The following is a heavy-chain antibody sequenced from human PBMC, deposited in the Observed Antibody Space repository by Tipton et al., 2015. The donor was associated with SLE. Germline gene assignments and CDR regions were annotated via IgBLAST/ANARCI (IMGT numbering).Heavy chain of an antibody. CDR1: GLTVSDND. V-gene: IGHV3-23*01. J-gene: IGHJ6*02. CDR3: AKKSGNNYGLYHYGLDV. Sequence: SLRLSCAVSGLTVSDNDMNWVRQAPGKGLEWVSDISGSGATTYYADPVKGRFTVSRDNSKNTLYLELNSLRAEDTAVYYCAKKSGNNYGLYHYGLDVWGQGTTVTVSS. D-gene: IGHD5-18*01. CDR2: ISGSGATT.